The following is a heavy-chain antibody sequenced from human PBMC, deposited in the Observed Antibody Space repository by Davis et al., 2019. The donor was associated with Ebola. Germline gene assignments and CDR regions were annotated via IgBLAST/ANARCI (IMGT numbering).Heavy chain of an antibody. D-gene: IGHD3-16*02. Sequence: GESLKISCAASGFTFSSYGMHWVRQAPGKGLEWVAVISYDGSNKYYADSVKGRFTISRDNSKNTLYLQMNSLRAEDTAVYYCAREKRHLGELSPNWYFDLWGRGTLVTVSS. V-gene: IGHV3-30*03. J-gene: IGHJ2*01. CDR3: AREKRHLGELSPNWYFDL. CDR1: GFTFSSYG. CDR2: ISYDGSNK.